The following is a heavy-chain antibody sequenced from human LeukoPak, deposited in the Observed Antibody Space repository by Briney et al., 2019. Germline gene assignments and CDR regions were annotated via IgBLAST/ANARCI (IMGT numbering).Heavy chain of an antibody. V-gene: IGHV3-33*01. J-gene: IGHJ4*02. Sequence: GGSLRLSCAASGFTFSSFGMHWVRQAPGKGLEWVAAIYYDGNNKYYADSVKGRFTISRDNANNLLYLQMNSLRGEDTAVYYCTRDRSRAEDDWGQGTLVTVSS. D-gene: IGHD1-14*01. CDR1: GFTFSSFG. CDR3: TRDRSRAEDD. CDR2: IYYDGNNK.